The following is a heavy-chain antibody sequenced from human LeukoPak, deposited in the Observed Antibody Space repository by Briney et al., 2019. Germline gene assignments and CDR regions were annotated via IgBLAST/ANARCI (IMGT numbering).Heavy chain of an antibody. J-gene: IGHJ6*03. CDR1: GYTFTSYG. D-gene: IGHD3-10*01. CDR2: INPSGGST. V-gene: IGHV1-46*01. CDR3: ARGPSITMVRGGQWYYYMDV. Sequence: ASVKVSCKASGYTFTSYGISWVRQAPGQGLEWMGIINPSGGSTNYAQKFQGRVTMTRDTSTNTVYMELSSLRSEDTAVYYCARGPSITMVRGGQWYYYMDVWGKGTTVTISS.